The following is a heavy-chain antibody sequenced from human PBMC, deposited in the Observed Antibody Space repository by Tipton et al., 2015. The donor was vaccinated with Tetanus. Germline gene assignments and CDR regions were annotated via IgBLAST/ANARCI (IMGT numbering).Heavy chain of an antibody. CDR3: AKEVAAAGTGPLDY. D-gene: IGHD6-13*01. J-gene: IGHJ4*02. CDR1: GFTFSSYA. Sequence: SLRLSCAASGFTFSSYAMSWVRQAPGKGLEWVSAISGSGGSTYYADSVKGRFTISRDNAKNSLYLQMNSLRAEDTALYYCAKEVAAAGTGPLDYWGQGTLVTVSS. V-gene: IGHV3-23*01. CDR2: ISGSGGST.